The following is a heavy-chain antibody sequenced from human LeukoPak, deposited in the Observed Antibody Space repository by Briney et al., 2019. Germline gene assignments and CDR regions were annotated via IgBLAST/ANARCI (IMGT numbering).Heavy chain of an antibody. CDR3: ARLGVYGDY. CDR2: ISYDGSNK. V-gene: IGHV3-30-3*01. CDR1: GFTFSSYA. J-gene: IGHJ4*02. D-gene: IGHD5/OR15-5a*01. Sequence: PGGSLRLSCAASGFTFSSYAMHWVRQAPGKGLEWVAVISYDGSNKYYADSVKGRFTISRDNSKNTLYLQMNSLRAEDTAVYYCARLGVYGDYWGQGTLSPSPQ.